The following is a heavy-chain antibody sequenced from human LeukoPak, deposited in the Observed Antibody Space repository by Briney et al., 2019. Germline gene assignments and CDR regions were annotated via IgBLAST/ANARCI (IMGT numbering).Heavy chain of an antibody. J-gene: IGHJ4*02. V-gene: IGHV4-4*07. CDR1: GGSISSYY. D-gene: IGHD3-22*01. Sequence: SETLSLTCTVSGGSISSYYWSWIRQPAGKGLEWIGRIYTSGSTHYNPSLKSRVTMSVDTSKNQFSLKLSSVTAADTAVYYCARDRYYYDSSGSRFDYWGQGTLVTVSS. CDR3: ARDRYYYDSSGSRFDY. CDR2: IYTSGST.